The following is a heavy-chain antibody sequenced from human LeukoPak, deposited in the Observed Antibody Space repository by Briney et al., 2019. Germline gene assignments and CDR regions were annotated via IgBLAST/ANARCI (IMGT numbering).Heavy chain of an antibody. D-gene: IGHD3-16*01. CDR1: GYSISSGYY. CDR3: ARLWGPKFYMDV. V-gene: IGHV4-38-2*01. CDR2: IYHSGST. Sequence: SETLSLTCAVSGYSISSGYYWGWIRQPPGKGLEWIGSIYHSGSTYYNPSLKSRVTISVDTFKNQFSLKLSSVTAADTAVYYCARLWGPKFYMDVWGKGTTVTVSS. J-gene: IGHJ6*03.